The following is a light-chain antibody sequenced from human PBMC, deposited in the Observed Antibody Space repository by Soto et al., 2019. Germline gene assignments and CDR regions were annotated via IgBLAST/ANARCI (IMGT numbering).Light chain of an antibody. V-gene: IGKV2-28*01. CDR1: QSLLHSNGYNY. CDR2: LGS. J-gene: IGKJ3*01. CDR3: MQALQTPIT. Sequence: DIVMTQSPLSLPVTPGEPASISCRSSQSLLHSNGYNYLDWYLQKPGQSPQLLIYLGSNRSSGVPDRFSGSGSGTDFTLKISRVAAEDVGVYYCMQALQTPITFGPGTKVDSK.